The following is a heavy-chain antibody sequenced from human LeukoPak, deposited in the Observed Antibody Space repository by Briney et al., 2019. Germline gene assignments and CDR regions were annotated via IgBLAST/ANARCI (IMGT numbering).Heavy chain of an antibody. CDR1: GFTVSSNY. Sequence: GGSLRLSCAASGFTVSSNYMSWVRQAPGKGLEWVSVIYSGGSTYYADSVKGRFTISRDNSKNTLYLQMNSLRAEDTAVYYCASNEQGSGQNPGYYYGMDVGAQGTTATV. D-gene: IGHD3-10*01. V-gene: IGHV3-53*01. CDR2: IYSGGST. J-gene: IGHJ6*02. CDR3: ASNEQGSGQNPGYYYGMDV.